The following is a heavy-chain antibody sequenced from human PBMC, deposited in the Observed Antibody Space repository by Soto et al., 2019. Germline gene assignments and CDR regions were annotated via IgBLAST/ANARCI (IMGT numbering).Heavy chain of an antibody. CDR2: IIPIFGTA. V-gene: IGHV1-69*06. J-gene: IGHJ6*02. CDR3: ARVGYSSGWYLTSTYYYYGMDV. D-gene: IGHD6-19*01. Sequence: SVNVSCKYSGGTFSSYSISWGRQGPGKGLECMGGIIPIFGTANYAQKFQGRVTITADKSTSTAYMELSSLRSEDTAVYYCARVGYSSGWYLTSTYYYYGMDVWGQGTTVTVSS. CDR1: GGTFSSYS.